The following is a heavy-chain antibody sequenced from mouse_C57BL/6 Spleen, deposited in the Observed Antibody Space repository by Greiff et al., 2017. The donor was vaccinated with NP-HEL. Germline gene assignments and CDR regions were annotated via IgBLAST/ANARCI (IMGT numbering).Heavy chain of an antibody. Sequence: VQLQQSGAELVKPGASVKLSCTASGFNIKDYYMHWVKQRTEQGLEWIGRIDPEDGETKYAQKFQGKATITADTSSNTAYLQLSSLTSEDTAVYYCALGGYDSSYDYYAMDYWGQGTSVTGSS. CDR1: GFNIKDYY. D-gene: IGHD1-1*01. CDR3: ALGGYDSSYDYYAMDY. V-gene: IGHV14-2*01. J-gene: IGHJ4*01. CDR2: IDPEDGET.